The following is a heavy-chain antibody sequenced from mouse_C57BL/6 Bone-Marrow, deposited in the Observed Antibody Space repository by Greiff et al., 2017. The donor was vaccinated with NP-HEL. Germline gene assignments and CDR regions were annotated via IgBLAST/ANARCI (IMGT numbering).Heavy chain of an antibody. CDR1: GYTFTTYP. D-gene: IGHD1-1*01. V-gene: IGHV1-47*01. Sequence: QVTLKESGAELVKPGASVKMSCKASGYTFTTYPIEWMKQSHGKCLEWIGNFHPYNDDTKYNEKFKGKATLTVEKSSSTVYLDLSRLTSDDSAVYYGARRSNVDYAMDYWGQGTSVTVSS. CDR2: FHPYNDDT. CDR3: ARRSNVDYAMDY. J-gene: IGHJ4*01.